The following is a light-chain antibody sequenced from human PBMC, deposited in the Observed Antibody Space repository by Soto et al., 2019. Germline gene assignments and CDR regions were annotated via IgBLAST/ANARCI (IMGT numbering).Light chain of an antibody. V-gene: IGKV2-30*01. CDR2: QVS. Sequence: DVVMTQSPLSLSVTLGQPASISCRSSQGLVYSDGNTFLNWFHQRPGQSPRRLIYQVSNRDSGAPDRFSGSESVTNYTLTISRVEADDVGIYDCVHGTHWPWTCGQGTKVEIK. J-gene: IGKJ1*01. CDR1: QGLVYSDGNTF. CDR3: VHGTHWPWT.